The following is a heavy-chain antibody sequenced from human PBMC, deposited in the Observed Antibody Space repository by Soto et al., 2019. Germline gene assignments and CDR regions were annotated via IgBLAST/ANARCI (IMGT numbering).Heavy chain of an antibody. D-gene: IGHD3-16*02. V-gene: IGHV2-5*02. CDR1: GFSLSTSGVG. CDR3: AHNRMITFGGVIDPWGYFDL. J-gene: IGHJ2*01. Sequence: QITLKESGPTLVKPTQTLTLTCTFSGFSLSTSGVGVGWIRQPPGKALEWLALIYWDDDKRYSPSLKSRLTITKDTSKNQVVLTMTNMDPVDTATYYCAHNRMITFGGVIDPWGYFDLWGRGTLVTVSS. CDR2: IYWDDDK.